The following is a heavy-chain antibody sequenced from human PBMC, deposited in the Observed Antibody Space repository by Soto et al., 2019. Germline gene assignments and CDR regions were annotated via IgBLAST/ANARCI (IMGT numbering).Heavy chain of an antibody. CDR2: ISGSGGST. CDR1: GFTFSSYA. V-gene: IGHV3-23*01. D-gene: IGHD5-18*01. J-gene: IGHJ4*02. CDR3: AKTAGPWVQLWIDY. Sequence: GSLRLSCAASGFTFSSYAMSWVRQAPGKGLEWVSAISGSGGSTYYANSVKGRFTISRDNSKNTLYLQMNSLRAEDTAVYYCAKTAGPWVQLWIDYWGQGTLVTVSS.